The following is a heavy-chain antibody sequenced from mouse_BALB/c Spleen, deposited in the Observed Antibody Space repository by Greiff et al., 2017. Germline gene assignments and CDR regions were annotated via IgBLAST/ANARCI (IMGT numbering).Heavy chain of an antibody. V-gene: IGHV1-87*01. Sequence: QVQLQQSGAELARPGASVKLSCKASGYTFTSYWMQWVKQRPGQGLEWIGAIYPGDGDTRYTQKFKGKATLTADKSSSTAYMQLSSLASEDSAVYYCARRGSTSHAMDYWGQGTSVTVSA. CDR1: GYTFTSYW. J-gene: IGHJ4*01. CDR2: IYPGDGDT. CDR3: ARRGSTSHAMDY. D-gene: IGHD2-1*01.